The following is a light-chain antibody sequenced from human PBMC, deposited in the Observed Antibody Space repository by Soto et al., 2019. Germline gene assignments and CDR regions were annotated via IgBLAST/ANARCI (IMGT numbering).Light chain of an antibody. V-gene: IGKV3-11*01. CDR3: QQRSNSNT. CDR2: DAS. J-gene: IGKJ5*01. Sequence: EIVLTQSPATLSLSPGARATLSCRASQSISAHLAWYQQKPGQAPRLLIYDASNRATGIPARFGGSGSGTDFTLTISRLEPEDFANYYCQQRSNSNTFGQGTRLDIK. CDR1: QSISAH.